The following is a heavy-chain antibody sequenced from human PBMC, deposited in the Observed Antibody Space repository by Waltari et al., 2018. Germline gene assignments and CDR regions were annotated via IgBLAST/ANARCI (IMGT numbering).Heavy chain of an antibody. J-gene: IGHJ5*02. CDR2: NIPNFVAE. Sequence: QVQLSQSGAEVKKPGSSVKVSCKASGGTFSSYAISWVRQAPGNGLGRMGRNIPNFVAENYAQKCQGSVTITADKSTRTADMELSRLRSEDTAVNYCARDVFGGVISTNWFDPWGQGTLVTVSS. CDR1: GGTFSSYA. V-gene: IGHV1-69*13. CDR3: ARDVFGGVISTNWFDP. D-gene: IGHD3-3*01.